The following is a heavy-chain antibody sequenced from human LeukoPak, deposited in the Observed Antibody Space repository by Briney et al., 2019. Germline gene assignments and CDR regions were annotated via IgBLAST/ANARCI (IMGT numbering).Heavy chain of an antibody. CDR1: GFTFSRFA. J-gene: IGHJ4*02. V-gene: IGHV3-23*01. CDR3: AKDANYLDSSGYFIPFDY. D-gene: IGHD3-22*01. Sequence: PGGSLRLSCSASGFTFSRFAMTWVRHLPGKGLEWVSTISGNGLQTFYADSVKGRFSVSRDNSVNIVYLQMDSLRAEDSALYSCAKDANYLDSSGYFIPFDYWGPGTLVTVAS. CDR2: ISGNGLQT.